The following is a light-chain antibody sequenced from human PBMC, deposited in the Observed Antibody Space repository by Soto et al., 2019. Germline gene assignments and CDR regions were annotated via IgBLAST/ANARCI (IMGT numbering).Light chain of an antibody. Sequence: QSVLTQPASVSGSPGQPITISCTGTSSDVAVYNYVSWYQQHPGKAPKLMIYEVSNRPSGVSNRFSGSKSGNTASLTISGLQAEDEADYYCCSYTTGSTYVFGTGTKV. J-gene: IGLJ1*01. CDR1: SSDVAVYNY. CDR3: CSYTTGSTYV. CDR2: EVS. V-gene: IGLV2-14*01.